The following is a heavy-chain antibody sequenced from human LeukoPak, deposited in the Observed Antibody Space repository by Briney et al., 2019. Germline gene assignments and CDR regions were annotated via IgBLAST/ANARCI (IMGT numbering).Heavy chain of an antibody. V-gene: IGHV4-59*08. CDR1: GASISSYY. Sequence: PSETLSLTCTVSGASISSYYWSWIRQPPGKGLEWIGYIYYSGSTNYNPSLKSRVTISVDTSKKQFSLKLSSVTAADTAVYYCARQVVAATPSVDYWGQGTLVTVSS. CDR2: IYYSGST. J-gene: IGHJ4*02. D-gene: IGHD2-15*01. CDR3: ARQVVAATPSVDY.